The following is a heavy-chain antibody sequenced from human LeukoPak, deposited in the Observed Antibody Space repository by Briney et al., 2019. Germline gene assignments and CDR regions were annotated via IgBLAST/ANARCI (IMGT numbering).Heavy chain of an antibody. CDR3: VKVSIAVAGSDY. CDR2: IKEDGSEK. CDR1: GFIFSNYW. J-gene: IGHJ4*02. V-gene: IGHV3-7*01. Sequence: PGGSLRLSCAASGFIFSNYWMTWVRQAPGKGLEWVANIKEDGSEKYYLDSVSGGFTISRDNAKNSLYLQMNSLRAEDTAVYYCVKVSIAVAGSDYWGQGTLVTVSS. D-gene: IGHD6-13*01.